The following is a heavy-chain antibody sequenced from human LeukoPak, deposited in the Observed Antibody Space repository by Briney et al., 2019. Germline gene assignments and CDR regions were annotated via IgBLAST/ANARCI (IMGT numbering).Heavy chain of an antibody. J-gene: IGHJ3*02. CDR1: GFTFSSYS. V-gene: IGHV3-48*01. CDR2: ISISSSTM. Sequence: GGSLRLSCAASGFTFSSYSMNWVRQAPGKGLEWVSYISISSSTMYYADPVKGRFTISRDNAKNSLFLQMNSLRAEDTAVYYCARDGYCSSTSCLDIWGQGTMVTVSS. D-gene: IGHD2-2*03. CDR3: ARDGYCSSTSCLDI.